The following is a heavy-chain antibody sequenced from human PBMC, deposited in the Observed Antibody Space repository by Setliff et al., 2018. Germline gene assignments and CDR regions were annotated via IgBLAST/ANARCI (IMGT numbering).Heavy chain of an antibody. CDR1: GYIFTNYW. D-gene: IGHD2-15*01. V-gene: IGHV5-51*01. J-gene: IGHJ4*02. Sequence: GESLKISCKGSGYIFTNYWIGWVRQMPGKGLEWMGLIYPGDSDTRYSPSFQGQVTFSADKSISTAYLQWSSLKASGTATYYCARVVGADGIGIDYWGQGTVVTVSS. CDR3: ARVVGADGIGIDY. CDR2: IYPGDSDT.